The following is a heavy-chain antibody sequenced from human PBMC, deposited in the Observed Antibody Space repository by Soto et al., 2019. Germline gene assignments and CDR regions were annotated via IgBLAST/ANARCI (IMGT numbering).Heavy chain of an antibody. Sequence: PSETLSLTCTVSGGSINSGDYYWSWVRQVPGKGLEWIGFISYSGNTHYNPSLESRVTISKDTSKNQFSLRLNSMTAADSAVYYCAREVSPNSRGWYTVLVRWFDPWGQGTLVTVS. CDR1: GGSINSGDYY. CDR2: ISYSGNT. J-gene: IGHJ5*02. D-gene: IGHD6-19*01. V-gene: IGHV4-31*03. CDR3: AREVSPNSRGWYTVLVRWFDP.